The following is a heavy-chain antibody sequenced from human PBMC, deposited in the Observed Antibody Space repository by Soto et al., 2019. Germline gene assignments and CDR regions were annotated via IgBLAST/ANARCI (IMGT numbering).Heavy chain of an antibody. CDR1: RYIFTNYG. CDR3: ARALTGYGMDV. CDR2: ITTYNGNT. Sequence: QVQLVQSGVEVREPGASVKVSCKAVRYIFTNYGVSWVRQTAGQGLEWRGWITTYNGNTEYAQKFQGRVTMTTDASTSTAYMELGSLRSDDTAIYYCARALTGYGMDVWGQGTTVTVSS. V-gene: IGHV1-18*01. J-gene: IGHJ6*02.